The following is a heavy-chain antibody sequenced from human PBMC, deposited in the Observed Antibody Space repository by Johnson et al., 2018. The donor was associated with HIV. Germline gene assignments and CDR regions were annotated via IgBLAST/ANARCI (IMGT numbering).Heavy chain of an antibody. Sequence: VQLVESGGGAVQPGKSLRLSCEAFGLTFSSYAMPWVRQAPGKGLGWVAVISYDGSTKYYEDSVKGRFTISSDISKNTLYLQMNSLRAEDTAVYYCARVPIPSSGSYYPSSVAFDIWGQGTMVTVSS. CDR3: ARVPIPSSGSYYPSSVAFDI. D-gene: IGHD1-26*01. V-gene: IGHV3-30*04. CDR1: GLTFSSYA. J-gene: IGHJ3*02. CDR2: ISYDGSTK.